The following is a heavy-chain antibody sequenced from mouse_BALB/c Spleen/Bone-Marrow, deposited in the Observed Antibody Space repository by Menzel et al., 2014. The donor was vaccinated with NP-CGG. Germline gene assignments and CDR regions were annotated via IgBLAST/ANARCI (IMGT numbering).Heavy chain of an antibody. J-gene: IGHJ4*01. Sequence: EVKLVESGPDLVKPGASVKISCKASGSSFTGYYMCWVKQSHGKSLEWIGRVNPNNGGTIYNQEFKDKAILTVDKSSTTAYMELRSLTSEDSAVYYCTYMGYYGSSYAMDYWGQGTSVTVSS. CDR3: TYMGYYGSSYAMDY. V-gene: IGHV1-18*01. D-gene: IGHD1-1*01. CDR2: VNPNNGGT. CDR1: GSSFTGYY.